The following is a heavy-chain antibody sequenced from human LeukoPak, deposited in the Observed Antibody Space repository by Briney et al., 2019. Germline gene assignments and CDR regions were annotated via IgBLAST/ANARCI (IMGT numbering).Heavy chain of an antibody. CDR3: AREMVHYYGMDV. CDR2: IKSDGSST. V-gene: IGHV3-74*01. J-gene: IGHJ6*04. D-gene: IGHD2-8*01. Sequence: GGSLRLSCAASGFTFSGYWMHWVRQAPGKGLVWVSRIKSDGSSTSYADSVKGRFTIPRDNAKNTLYLQMNSLRAEDTAVYYCAREMVHYYGMDVWGKGTTVTVSS. CDR1: GFTFSGYW.